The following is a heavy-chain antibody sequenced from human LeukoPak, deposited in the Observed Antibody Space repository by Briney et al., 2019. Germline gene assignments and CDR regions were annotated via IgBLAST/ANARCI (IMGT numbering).Heavy chain of an antibody. CDR3: ARVGIRYFDWSNWFDP. Sequence: ASVKVSCKASGYTFTGYYMHWVRQAPGQGLEWMGWINPSSGGTNYAQKFQGRVTMTRDTSISTAYMELSRLRSDDTAVYYCARVGIRYFDWSNWFDPWGQGTLVTVSS. CDR1: GYTFTGYY. D-gene: IGHD3-9*01. J-gene: IGHJ5*02. V-gene: IGHV1-2*02. CDR2: INPSSGGT.